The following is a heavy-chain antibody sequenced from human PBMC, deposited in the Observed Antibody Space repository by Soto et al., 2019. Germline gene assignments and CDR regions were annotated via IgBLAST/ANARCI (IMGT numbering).Heavy chain of an antibody. V-gene: IGHV3-23*01. J-gene: IGHJ4*02. Sequence: EVQLLESGGGLVQPGGSLRLSCAASGFTFSSYAMSWFRQAPGKGLEWVPAISGSGGSTYYADSVKGRFTISRDNAKNTLYLQMNSLRAEDTAVYYCAKRTVVVAASPFDYWGQGTLVTVSS. CDR2: ISGSGGST. CDR3: AKRTVVVAASPFDY. CDR1: GFTFSSYA. D-gene: IGHD2-15*01.